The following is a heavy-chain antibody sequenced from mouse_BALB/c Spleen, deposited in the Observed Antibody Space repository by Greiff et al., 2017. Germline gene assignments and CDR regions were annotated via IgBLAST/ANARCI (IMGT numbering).Heavy chain of an antibody. CDR2: ISSGGSYT. CDR1: GFTFSSYA. D-gene: IGHD1-1*01. Sequence: EVKVVESGGGLVKPGGSLKLSCAASGFTFSSYAMSWVRQSPEKRLEWVAEISSGGSYTYYPDTVTGRFTISRDNAKNTLYLEMSSLRSEDTAMYYCARGYYYGSNGAMDYWGQGTSVTVSS. V-gene: IGHV5-9-4*01. J-gene: IGHJ4*01. CDR3: ARGYYYGSNGAMDY.